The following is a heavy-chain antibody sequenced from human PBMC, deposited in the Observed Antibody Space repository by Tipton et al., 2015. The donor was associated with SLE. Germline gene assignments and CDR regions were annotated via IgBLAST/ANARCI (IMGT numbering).Heavy chain of an antibody. D-gene: IGHD2-2*01. CDR2: IYTSGST. J-gene: IGHJ4*02. Sequence: TLSLTCTVSGGSISSGSYYWSWIRQPAGKGLEWVGRIYTSGSTNYNPSLKSRVTISVDTSKTQFSLKLSSVTAADTAVYYCAVYCSSTSCSFDYWGQGTLVTVSS. CDR3: AVYCSSTSCSFDY. CDR1: GGSISSGSYY. V-gene: IGHV4-61*02.